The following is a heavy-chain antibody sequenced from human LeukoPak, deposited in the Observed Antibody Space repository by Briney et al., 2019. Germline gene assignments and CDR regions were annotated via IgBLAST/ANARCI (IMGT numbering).Heavy chain of an antibody. CDR1: GFTFDDYA. CDR3: AKGNTGRPQSPYFDY. Sequence: LRLSCAASGFTFDDYAMHWVRQAPGKGLEWVSGISWNSGSIGYADSVKGRFTISRDNAKNSLYLQMNSLRAEDTALYYCAKGNTGRPQSPYFDYWGQGTLVTVSS. J-gene: IGHJ4*02. D-gene: IGHD2-8*02. V-gene: IGHV3-9*01. CDR2: ISWNSGSI.